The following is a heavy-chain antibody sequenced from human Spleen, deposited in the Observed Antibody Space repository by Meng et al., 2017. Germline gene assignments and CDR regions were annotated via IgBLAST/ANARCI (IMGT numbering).Heavy chain of an antibody. CDR3: ARGPTTMAHDFDY. J-gene: IGHJ4*02. Sequence: QVQLQKWGEGLLQPSETLSLTCVVSGGSFSDYYWSWIRQPPGKGLERIGEINQSGSTNYNPSLESRATISVDTSQNNLSLKLSSVTAADSAVYYCARGPTTMAHDFDYWGQGTLVTVSS. D-gene: IGHD4-11*01. CDR2: INQSGST. CDR1: GGSFSDYY. V-gene: IGHV4-34*01.